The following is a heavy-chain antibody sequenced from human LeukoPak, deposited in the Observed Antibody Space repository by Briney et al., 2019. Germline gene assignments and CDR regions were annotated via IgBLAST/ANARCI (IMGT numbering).Heavy chain of an antibody. V-gene: IGHV1-69*01. CDR3: ARDIWCSSTSCYYYYYYMDV. Sequence: SVKVSCKASGGTLSSYAISWVRQAPGQGLEWMGGIIPIFGTANYAQKFQGRVTITADESTSTAYMELSSLRSEDTAVYYCARDIWCSSTSCYYYYYYMDVWGKGTTVTISS. J-gene: IGHJ6*03. CDR1: GGTLSSYA. D-gene: IGHD2-2*01. CDR2: IIPIFGTA.